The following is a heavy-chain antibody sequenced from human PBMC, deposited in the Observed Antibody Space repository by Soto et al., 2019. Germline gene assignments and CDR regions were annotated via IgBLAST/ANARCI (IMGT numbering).Heavy chain of an antibody. CDR1: GFTFRNYA. D-gene: IGHD5-12*01. Sequence: EVQLLDSGGGLVQPGGSLRLSCDASGFTFRNYAMNWVRQSPGKGLDWVSAISGSGGSTYYADSVKGRFTISRANSKNTLYLQMSSLRAEDTAVYYCAKGPLGSGYDLDSWGQGTLVTVSS. J-gene: IGHJ4*02. CDR2: ISGSGGST. CDR3: AKGPLGSGYDLDS. V-gene: IGHV3-23*01.